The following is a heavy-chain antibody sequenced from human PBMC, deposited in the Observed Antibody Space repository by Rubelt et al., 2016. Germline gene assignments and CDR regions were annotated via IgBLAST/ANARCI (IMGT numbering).Heavy chain of an antibody. CDR1: DTPINRGYY. V-gene: IGHV4-38-2*01. CDR3: ARRVDGDCSSTNCSIDY. J-gene: IGHJ4*02. CDR2: ITPSGNT. D-gene: IGHD2-2*01. Sequence: QVRLQESGPELVKPSETLSLTCDVSDTPINRGYYWGWIRQPPGTGLEWIGEITPSGNTNYNPSLKSRCTLSVDTSKNQFALKLSVVTAADTAVYDCARRVDGDCSSTNCSIDYWGQGTLVTVSS.